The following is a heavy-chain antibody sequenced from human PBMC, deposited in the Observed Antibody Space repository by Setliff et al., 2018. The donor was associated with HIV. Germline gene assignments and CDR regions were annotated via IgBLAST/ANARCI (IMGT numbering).Heavy chain of an antibody. D-gene: IGHD3-22*01. CDR1: GFTFSSYS. Sequence: GGSLRLSCAASGFTFSSYSMTWVRQAPGKGLEWVSIIRTDGDATYYADSVKGRFTISRDNSKNTLYLQMNSLRVEDAAVYYCAKGRSGYYNFDSWGQGALVTVSS. CDR2: IRTDGDAT. V-gene: IGHV3-23*01. CDR3: AKGRSGYYNFDS. J-gene: IGHJ4*02.